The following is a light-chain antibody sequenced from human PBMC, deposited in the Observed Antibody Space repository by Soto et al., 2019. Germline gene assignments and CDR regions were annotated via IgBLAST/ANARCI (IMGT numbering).Light chain of an antibody. CDR1: SSNIGAGYD. CDR3: QSYDSSLSGWV. J-gene: IGLJ3*02. V-gene: IGLV1-40*01. CDR2: GNS. Sequence: QSVLTQPPSVSGAPGQRVTISCTGSSSNIGAGYDVHWYQQLPGTAPKLLIYGNSNRPSGVPDRFSGSKSGTSAPLAITGLQAEDEADYYCQSYDSSLSGWVFGGGTTLTVL.